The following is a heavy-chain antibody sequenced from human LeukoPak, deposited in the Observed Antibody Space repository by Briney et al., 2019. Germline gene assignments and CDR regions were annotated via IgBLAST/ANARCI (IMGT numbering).Heavy chain of an antibody. CDR3: AKDLSGWADY. Sequence: GGSLRLSCAASGFTFSSYGMHWVRQAPGKGLEWVAFIRYDGSNKYYADSVKGRFTISRDDSKNTLYLQMNSLRAEDAAVYYCAKDLSGWADYWGQGTLVTVSS. D-gene: IGHD6-19*01. CDR1: GFTFSSYG. V-gene: IGHV3-30*02. CDR2: IRYDGSNK. J-gene: IGHJ4*02.